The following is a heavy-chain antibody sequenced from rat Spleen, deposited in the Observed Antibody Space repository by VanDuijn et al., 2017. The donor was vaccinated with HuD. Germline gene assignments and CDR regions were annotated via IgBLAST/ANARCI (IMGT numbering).Heavy chain of an antibody. Sequence: EVQVLESGGGLVQPGNSLKLSCATSGFTFSTTWMYWYRQFPEKRLEWVARIKAKSNNYATDYTDSVKRRFTISRDDSKSNIYLQMTNLKEEDTAIYYCATPGFWGQGTLVTVSS. CDR1: GFTFSTTW. CDR3: ATPGF. J-gene: IGHJ3*01. D-gene: IGHD4-1*01. V-gene: IGHV6-6*01. CDR2: IKAKSNNYAT.